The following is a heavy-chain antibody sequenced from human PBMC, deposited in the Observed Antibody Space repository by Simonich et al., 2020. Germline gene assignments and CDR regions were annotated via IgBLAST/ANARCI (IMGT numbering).Heavy chain of an antibody. CDR2: IHHSCSN. CDR3: ARHLQLGPFDY. D-gene: IGHD1-1*01. V-gene: IGHV4-34*01. J-gene: IGHJ4*02. CDR1: GGSFSGYY. Sequence: QVQLQQWGAGLLKPSETLSLTCAVYGGSFSGYYWSWIRQPPGKGLEWIGEIHHSCSNNYNPPLKIRVTISVDTSKNQFSLQLSSVTAADTAVYYCARHLQLGPFDYWGQGTLVTVSS.